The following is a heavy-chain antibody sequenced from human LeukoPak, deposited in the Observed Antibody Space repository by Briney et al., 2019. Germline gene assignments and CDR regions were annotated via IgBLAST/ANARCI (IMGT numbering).Heavy chain of an antibody. CDR1: GDSVSSNGAA. V-gene: IGHV6-1*01. Sequence: SQTLSLTCALSGDSVSSNGAAWNWIRQSPSRGLEWLGRTYYRSKWYNDYAVSVKGRITVNPDTSKNQFSLQLNSVTPEDTAVYYCVRDTVGSYSDGSGYYPPHYLDYWGQGTLVTVSS. CDR2: TYYRSKWYN. CDR3: VRDTVGSYSDGSGYYPPHYLDY. D-gene: IGHD3-22*01. J-gene: IGHJ4*02.